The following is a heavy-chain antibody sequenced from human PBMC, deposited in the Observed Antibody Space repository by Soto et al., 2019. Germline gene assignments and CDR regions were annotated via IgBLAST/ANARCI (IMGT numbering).Heavy chain of an antibody. CDR3: ARAGEAVFDS. CDR1: SDSMISGGDY. J-gene: IGHJ5*01. CDR2: LYFGGTT. Sequence: SETQSLTCTVSSDSMISGGDYWGWIRQPPGKWPEWIGYLYFGGTTYYNPSLKSRVAISGDSSKNKISLTLSSVAATDTAVYYCARAGEAVFDSWGQGTLVFVSS. V-gene: IGHV4-39*01. D-gene: IGHD1-26*01.